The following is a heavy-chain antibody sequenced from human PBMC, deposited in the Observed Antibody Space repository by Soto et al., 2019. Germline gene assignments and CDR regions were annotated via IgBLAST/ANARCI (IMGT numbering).Heavy chain of an antibody. CDR1: GFTFSSYG. V-gene: IGHV3-30*18. CDR2: ISYHGSNK. D-gene: IGHD2-2*01. J-gene: IGHJ4*02. Sequence: QVQLVESGGGVVQPGRSLRLSCAASGFTFSSYGMHWVRQAPGKGLEWVAVISYHGSNKDYADSVKGRFTISRDNSKNTLYLQMNSLRGEDTAVYYCAKDRQLGASLYYFDYGGEGTVVTVSS. CDR3: AKDRQLGASLYYFDY.